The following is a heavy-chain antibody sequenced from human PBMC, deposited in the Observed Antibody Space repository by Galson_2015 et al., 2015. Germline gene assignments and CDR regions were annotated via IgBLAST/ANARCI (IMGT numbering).Heavy chain of an antibody. J-gene: IGHJ6*02. CDR2: TYYRSKWYN. V-gene: IGHV6-1*01. D-gene: IGHD2-2*01. CDR3: ARSSVVEKYYYYGMDV. CDR1: GDSVSSNSAA. Sequence: CAISGDSVSSNSAAWNWIRQSPSRGLEWLGRTYYRSKWYNDYAVSVKSRITINPDTSKNQFSLQLNSVTPEDTAVYYCARSSVVEKYYYYGMDVWGQGTTVTVSS.